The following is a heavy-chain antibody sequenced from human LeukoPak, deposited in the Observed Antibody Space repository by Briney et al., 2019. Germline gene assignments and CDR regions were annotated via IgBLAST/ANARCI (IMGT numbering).Heavy chain of an antibody. Sequence: SETLSLTCAVYGGSFSGYYWSWIRQPPGKGLEWIGEINHSGSTNYNPSLKSRVTISVDTSKNQFSLKLSSVTAADTAVYYCARGRYSSSYYDYWGQGTLVTVSS. V-gene: IGHV4-34*01. J-gene: IGHJ4*02. CDR3: ARGRYSSSYYDY. D-gene: IGHD6-6*01. CDR2: INHSGST. CDR1: GGSFSGYY.